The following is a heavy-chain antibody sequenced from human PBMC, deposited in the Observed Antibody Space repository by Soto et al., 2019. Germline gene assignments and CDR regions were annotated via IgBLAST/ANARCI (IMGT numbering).Heavy chain of an antibody. Sequence: SETLSLTCTVSGGSISSGDYYWSWIRQPPGKGLEWIGYIYYSGSTYYNPSLKSRVTISVDTSKNQFSLKLSSVTAADTAVYYCASYYYGSGNLDYWAREPWSPSPQ. CDR3: ASYYYGSGNLDY. V-gene: IGHV4-30-4*01. CDR1: GGSISSGDYY. CDR2: IYYSGST. J-gene: IGHJ4*02. D-gene: IGHD3-10*01.